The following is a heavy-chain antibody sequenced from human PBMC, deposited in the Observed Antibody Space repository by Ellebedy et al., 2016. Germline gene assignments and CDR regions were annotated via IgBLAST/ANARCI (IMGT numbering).Heavy chain of an antibody. D-gene: IGHD5-12*01. Sequence: GESLKISXAASGFTFSNYGMTWVRQAPGKGLEWVSALRGSGDSTFYADSVQGRFTISRDKSKKTVYLQMDSLRVEDTAIYYCALNDGYDSKDIYYYYMDVWGNGTTVTVSS. CDR1: GFTFSNYG. CDR3: ALNDGYDSKDIYYYYMDV. V-gene: IGHV3-23*01. CDR2: LRGSGDST. J-gene: IGHJ6*03.